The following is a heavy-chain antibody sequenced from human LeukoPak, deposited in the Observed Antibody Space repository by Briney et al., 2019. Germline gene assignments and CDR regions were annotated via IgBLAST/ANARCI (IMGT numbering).Heavy chain of an antibody. D-gene: IGHD4-17*01. V-gene: IGHV3-21*01. J-gene: IGHJ4*02. CDR3: ARERGVYGR. CDR1: GFTFRSHD. CDR2: ISSSSSYT. Sequence: GGSLRLSCAASGFTFRSHDMSWVRQAPGKGLEWVSSISSSSSYTYYADSVKGRFTISRDNAKNSLYLHINSLRAEDTAVYYCARERGVYGRWGQGTLVTVSS.